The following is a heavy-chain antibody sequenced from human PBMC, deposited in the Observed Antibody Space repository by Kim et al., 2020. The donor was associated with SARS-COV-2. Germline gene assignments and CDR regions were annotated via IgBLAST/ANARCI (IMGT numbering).Heavy chain of an antibody. CDR2: ISDDENTT. J-gene: IGHJ5*02. CDR1: GFTFRKTA. V-gene: IGHV3-30*04. Sequence: GGSLRLSCAVSGFTFRKTAMHWVRQAPGKGLVWVARISDDENTTHYADSLKGRFTISRDNSKNTVYLQMNSLRVEDTAVYYCATTHNDHIASTYP. D-gene: IGHD2-21*01. CDR3: ATTHNDHIASTYP.